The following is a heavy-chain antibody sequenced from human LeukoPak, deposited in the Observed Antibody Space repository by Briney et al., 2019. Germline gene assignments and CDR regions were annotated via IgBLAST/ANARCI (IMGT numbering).Heavy chain of an antibody. Sequence: GGSLRLSCAASGFTFSSYSMNWVRQAPGKGLEWVSSISSSSSYIYYADSVKGRFTISRDNAKNSLYLQMNSLRAEDKAVYYCARDHSSSWYYYYYMDGWGEGTTVTVSS. CDR2: ISSSSSYI. D-gene: IGHD6-13*01. CDR1: GFTFSSYS. V-gene: IGHV3-21*01. J-gene: IGHJ6*03. CDR3: ARDHSSSWYYYYYMDG.